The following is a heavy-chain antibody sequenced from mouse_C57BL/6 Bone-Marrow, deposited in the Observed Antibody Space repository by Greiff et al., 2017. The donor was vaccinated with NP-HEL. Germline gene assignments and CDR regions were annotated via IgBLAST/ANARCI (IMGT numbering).Heavy chain of an antibody. CDR1: GFTFSSYA. V-gene: IGHV5-4*01. J-gene: IGHJ3*01. CDR3: ARDTGLGRTWFAY. Sequence: EVQLVESGGGLVKPGGSLKLSCAASGFTFSSYAMSWVRQTPEKRLEWVATISDGGSYTYYPDNVKGRFTISRDNAKNNLYLQMSHLKSEDTAMYYSARDTGLGRTWFAYWGQGTLVTVSA. D-gene: IGHD4-1*01. CDR2: ISDGGSYT.